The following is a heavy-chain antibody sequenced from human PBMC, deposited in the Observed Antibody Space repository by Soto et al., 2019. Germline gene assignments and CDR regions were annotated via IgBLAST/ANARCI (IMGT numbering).Heavy chain of an antibody. D-gene: IGHD4-17*01. V-gene: IGHV1-69*05. CDR3: ARGVMTTVKYYYYYGMDV. CDR1: GGTFSSYA. CDR2: IIPIFGTA. Sequence: SVKVSCKASGGTFSSYAISWVRQAPGQGLEWMGGIIPIFGTANYAQKFQGRVTITRDTSASTAYMELSSLRSEDTAVYYCARGVMTTVKYYYYYGMDVWGQGTTVTVSS. J-gene: IGHJ6*02.